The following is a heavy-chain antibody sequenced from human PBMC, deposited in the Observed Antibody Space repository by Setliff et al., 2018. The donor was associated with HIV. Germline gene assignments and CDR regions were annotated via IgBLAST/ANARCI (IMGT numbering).Heavy chain of an antibody. J-gene: IGHJ6*02. CDR2: ISYDGGNE. CDR1: GFTFSDYG. V-gene: IGHV3-30*03. Sequence: GGSLRLSCAASGFTFSDYGMHWVRQAPGKGLEWVALISYDGGNEYHADSVKGRFTISRDNSKDTLFLQMNSLRPEDTAIYYCARDPYSSGWNEYLSYYSCYNMDVWGQGTTVTVSS. CDR3: ARDPYSSGWNEYLSYYSCYNMDV. D-gene: IGHD6-19*01.